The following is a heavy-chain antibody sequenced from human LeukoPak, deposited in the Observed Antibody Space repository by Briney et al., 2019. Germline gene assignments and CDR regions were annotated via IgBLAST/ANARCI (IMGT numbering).Heavy chain of an antibody. CDR2: IIPIFGTA. J-gene: IGHJ5*02. CDR1: GGTFSSYA. D-gene: IGHD6-19*01. V-gene: IGHV1-69*13. CDR3: ARAWLVSNWFDP. Sequence: SVKVSCKASGGTFSSYAISWVRQAPGQGLEWMGGIIPIFGTANYAQKFQGRVTITADESTSTVYMELSSLRSEDTAVYYCARAWLVSNWFDPWGQGTLVTVSS.